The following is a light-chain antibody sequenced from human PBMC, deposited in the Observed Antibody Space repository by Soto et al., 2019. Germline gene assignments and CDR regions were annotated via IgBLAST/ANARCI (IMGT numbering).Light chain of an antibody. CDR1: QSVSSDY. CDR2: GAS. J-gene: IGKJ4*01. Sequence: EIVLTQSPGTLSLSPGERATLSFRASQSVSSDYLAWYQQKPGQAPRLLICGASIRATGIPDRFRGSGSGTDFTLTISRLEPEDFAVYYCQQYGSSPRVTFGGGTKVDIK. V-gene: IGKV3-20*01. CDR3: QQYGSSPRVT.